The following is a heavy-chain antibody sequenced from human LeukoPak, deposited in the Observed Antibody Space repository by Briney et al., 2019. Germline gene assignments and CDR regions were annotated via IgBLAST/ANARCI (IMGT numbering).Heavy chain of an antibody. CDR3: AREIRPVDDY. D-gene: IGHD2-15*01. Sequence: GGSLRLSCAASGFTFSSYAMHWVRQAPGKGLEWVAVISYDGSKKYYADSVKGRFTISRDNSKNTLYLQMNSLRAEDTAVFYCAREIRPVDDYWGQGTLVTVSS. J-gene: IGHJ4*02. CDR2: ISYDGSKK. V-gene: IGHV3-30-3*01. CDR1: GFTFSSYA.